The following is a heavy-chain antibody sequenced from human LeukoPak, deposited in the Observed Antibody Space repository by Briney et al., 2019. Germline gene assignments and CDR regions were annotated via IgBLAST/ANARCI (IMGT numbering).Heavy chain of an antibody. Sequence: PGGARRLSRAGPWLPLSKYYIQLGRQAPGQGLEWGSSISTSSRYINYADSVKGRFTISRDNTRNSLYLQMNSLRAEDTAVYYCARYWAVGDPNTFDIWGQGPMVTVSS. V-gene: IGHV3-21*01. D-gene: IGHD2-21*02. CDR2: ISTSSRYI. CDR3: ARYWAVGDPNTFDI. CDR1: WLPLSKYY. J-gene: IGHJ3*02.